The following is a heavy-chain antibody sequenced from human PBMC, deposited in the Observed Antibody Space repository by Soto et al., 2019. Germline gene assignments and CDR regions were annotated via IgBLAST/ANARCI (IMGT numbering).Heavy chain of an antibody. CDR3: ARRSTYCSSSGCYFDY. D-gene: IGHD2-2*01. CDR2: IYPGDSDT. V-gene: IGHV5-51*01. J-gene: IGHJ4*02. Sequence: GESLKISCKGSGYSFTSYWIGWVRQMPGKGLEWMGIIYPGDSDTRYSPSFQGQVTIPADKSISTAYLQWSSLKASDTAMYYCARRSTYCSSSGCYFDYWGQGIPVTVSS. CDR1: GYSFTSYW.